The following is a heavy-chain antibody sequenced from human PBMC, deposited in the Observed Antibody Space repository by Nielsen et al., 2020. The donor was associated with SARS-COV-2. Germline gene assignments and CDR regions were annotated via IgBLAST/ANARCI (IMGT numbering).Heavy chain of an antibody. V-gene: IGHV3-66*01. CDR3: ARKRYSGYDFAD. D-gene: IGHD5-12*01. CDR2: IYSGGST. Sequence: WIRQPSGKGLEWVSIIYSGGSTYYADSVKGRFTISRDNSKNTLYLQMNSLRAEDTAVYYCARKRYSGYDFADWGQGTLVTVSS. J-gene: IGHJ4*02.